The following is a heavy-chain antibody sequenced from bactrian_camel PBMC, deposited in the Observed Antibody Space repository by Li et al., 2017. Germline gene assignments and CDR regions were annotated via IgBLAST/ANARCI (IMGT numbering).Heavy chain of an antibody. Sequence: VQLVESGGGLVQPGGSLRLSCAASGFTAGSYYMSWVRQAPGKGLEWVSGIDSGGGSTHYADSVKGRFTISRDNAKNSLLLQLNSLKTEDTAMYYCGSGLLQHHFYWGQGTQVTVS. D-gene: IGHD2*01. CDR3: GSGLLQHHFY. V-gene: IGHV3S40*01. CDR1: GFTAGSYY. J-gene: IGHJ4*01. CDR2: IDSGGGST.